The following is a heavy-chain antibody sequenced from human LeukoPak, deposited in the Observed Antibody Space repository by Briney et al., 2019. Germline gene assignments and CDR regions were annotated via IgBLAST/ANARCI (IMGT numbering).Heavy chain of an antibody. J-gene: IGHJ4*02. V-gene: IGHV3-23*01. CDR1: GFTFSSYA. CDR3: AKGARSSTSCYLEFDY. CDR2: ISGSGGST. D-gene: IGHD2-2*01. Sequence: GGSLRLSCAASGFTFSSYAMNWVRQAPGKGLEWVSAISGSGGSTYYADSVKGRFTISRDNSKNTLYLQMNSLRAEDTAVYYCAKGARSSTSCYLEFDYWGQGTLVTVSS.